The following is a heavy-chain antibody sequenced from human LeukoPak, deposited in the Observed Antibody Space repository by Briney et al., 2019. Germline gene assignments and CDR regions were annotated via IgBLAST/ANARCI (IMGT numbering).Heavy chain of an antibody. CDR2: ISWDSGNT. CDR3: AKSGQYCSGGSCQNWFDP. J-gene: IGHJ5*02. Sequence: GGSPRLSCAASGFTFGTYAMHWVRQAPGKGLEWVSGISWDSGNTHYADSVKGRFTISRDNAKNSLYLQMNSLRVEDTALYYCAKSGQYCSGGSCQNWFDPWGQGTLVTVSS. CDR1: GFTFGTYA. V-gene: IGHV3-9*01. D-gene: IGHD2-15*01.